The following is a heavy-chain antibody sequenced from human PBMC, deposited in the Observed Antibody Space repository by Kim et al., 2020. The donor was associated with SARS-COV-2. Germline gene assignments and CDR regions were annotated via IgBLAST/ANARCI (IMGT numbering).Heavy chain of an antibody. D-gene: IGHD5-12*01. J-gene: IGHJ4*02. CDR1: GYTFTSYD. CDR2: LNPSSGNT. Sequence: ASVKVSCKASGYTFTSYDINWVRQATGQGLEWMGWLNPSSGNTGYAQKFQGRVTMTRNTSISTAYMELSSLRSEDTAVYYCARELGYSGYDRNLYFDYWGQGTLVTVSS. CDR3: ARELGYSGYDRNLYFDY. V-gene: IGHV1-8*01.